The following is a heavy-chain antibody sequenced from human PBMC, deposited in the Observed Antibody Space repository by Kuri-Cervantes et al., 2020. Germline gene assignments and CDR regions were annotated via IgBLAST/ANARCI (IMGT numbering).Heavy chain of an antibody. J-gene: IGHJ3*02. CDR3: VTPTKLGGFDI. D-gene: IGHD6-13*01. Sequence: LSLTCAASGFTFSSYSMNWVRQAPGKGLEWVSSISSSSSYIYYADSVKGRFTISRDNAKNSLYLQMNSLRVEDTAVYYCVTPTKLGGFDIWGQGTMVTVSS. CDR1: GFTFSSYS. V-gene: IGHV3-21*04. CDR2: ISSSSSYI.